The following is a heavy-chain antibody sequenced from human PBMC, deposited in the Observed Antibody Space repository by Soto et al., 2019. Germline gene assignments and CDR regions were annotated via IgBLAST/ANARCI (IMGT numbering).Heavy chain of an antibody. V-gene: IGHV1-2*04. D-gene: IGHD3-9*01. Sequence: ASVKVSCKASGYTFTDYYMHWVRQAPGQGLEWMGWINPDSGGTNYAQKFQGWVTMTRDTSISTAYMELSRLRSDDTAVYYCARDRYYDILTGYPSSYDYWGQGTLVTVSS. CDR3: ARDRYYDILTGYPSSYDY. CDR2: INPDSGGT. CDR1: GYTFTDYY. J-gene: IGHJ4*02.